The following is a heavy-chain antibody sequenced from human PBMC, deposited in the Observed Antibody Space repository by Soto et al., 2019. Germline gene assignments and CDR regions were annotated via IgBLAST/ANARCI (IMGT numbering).Heavy chain of an antibody. CDR3: AREAQGVSVDY. Sequence: NPSETLSLTCAVSGYSISSGFYWGWVRQPPGKGLEWIASLYHDGSTYYNPSLKSRVTISVDTSKNQFSLKLSSVTAADPAVYYCAREAQGVSVDYWGQGTLVTVSS. J-gene: IGHJ4*02. V-gene: IGHV4-38-2*02. D-gene: IGHD3-10*01. CDR2: LYHDGST. CDR1: GYSISSGFY.